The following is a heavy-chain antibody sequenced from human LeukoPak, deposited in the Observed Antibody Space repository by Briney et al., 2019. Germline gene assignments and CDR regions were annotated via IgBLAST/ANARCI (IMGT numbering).Heavy chain of an antibody. V-gene: IGHV4-4*07. CDR2: IYISGST. Sequence: SETLSLTCTVSGGSISSYYWSWIRQPAGKGLEWIGRIYISGSTNYNPSLKSRVTMSVDTSKNQFSLKLSSVTAADTAVYYCARAVPATAISALTRFYPWGQGTLVTASS. D-gene: IGHD2-21*02. CDR3: ARAVPATAISALTRFYP. CDR1: GGSISSYY. J-gene: IGHJ5*02.